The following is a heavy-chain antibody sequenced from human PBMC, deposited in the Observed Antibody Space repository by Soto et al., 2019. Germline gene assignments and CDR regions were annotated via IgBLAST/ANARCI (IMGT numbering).Heavy chain of an antibody. CDR2: IYHSGST. D-gene: IGHD3-10*01. CDR1: GGSISSSNW. CDR3: ARDHSGVGGKPYYYYGMDV. J-gene: IGHJ6*02. Sequence: SETLSLTCAVSGGSISSSNWWSWVRQPPGKGLEWIGEIYHSGSTNYNPSLKSRVTISVDKSKNQFSLKLSSVTAADTAVYYCARDHSGVGGKPYYYYGMDVWGQGTTVTVSS. V-gene: IGHV4-4*02.